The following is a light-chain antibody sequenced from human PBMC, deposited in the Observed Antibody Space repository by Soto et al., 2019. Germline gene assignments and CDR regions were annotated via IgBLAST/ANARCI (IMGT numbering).Light chain of an antibody. V-gene: IGKV3-20*01. J-gene: IGKJ1*01. CDR1: QSVSSSY. CDR2: DVS. Sequence: EIVLTQSPGTLSLSPGERATLSCRASQSVSSSYLAWYQQKPGQAPRLLIYDVSNRATGIPDRFSGSGSGTDYTLTISRLEPEDSAVYYCQQYGYSFWTFGQGTKVDIK. CDR3: QQYGYSFWT.